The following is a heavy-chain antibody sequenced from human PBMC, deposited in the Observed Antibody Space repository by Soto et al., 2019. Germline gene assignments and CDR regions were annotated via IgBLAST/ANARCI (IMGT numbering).Heavy chain of an antibody. CDR2: ISYDGSQK. D-gene: IGHD3-10*01. Sequence: QVQLVESGGGVVQPGRSLRLSCAASGFTFSNVMHWVRQALGKGLEWVAVISYDGSQKLHADSVKGRFTISRDNSKNTVYLQMNSLRSEDTAVYYCARDRWGYVSGAFDYWGQGTQVTVPS. V-gene: IGHV3-30*04. CDR1: GFTFSNV. CDR3: ARDRWGYVSGAFDY. J-gene: IGHJ4*02.